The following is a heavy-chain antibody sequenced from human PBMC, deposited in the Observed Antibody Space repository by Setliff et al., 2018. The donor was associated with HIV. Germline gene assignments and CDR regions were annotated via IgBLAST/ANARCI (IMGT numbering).Heavy chain of an antibody. V-gene: IGHV1-46*01. Sequence: ASVKVSCKASGHSFTTYFLHWVRQAPGQGLEWMGMINPSGGEPSYAQRFQGRVTMTRDTSTSTAYMELRSLRSDDTAVYYCARIWGIPPLYYFDYWGQGTLVTV. J-gene: IGHJ4*02. CDR2: INPSGGEP. D-gene: IGHD3-16*01. CDR1: GHSFTTYF. CDR3: ARIWGIPPLYYFDY.